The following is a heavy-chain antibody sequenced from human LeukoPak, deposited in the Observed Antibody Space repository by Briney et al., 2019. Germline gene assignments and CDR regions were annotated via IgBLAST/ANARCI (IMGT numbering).Heavy chain of an antibody. V-gene: IGHV3-53*01. Sequence: GGSLRLSCAASGFTVSSNYMSWVRQAPGKGLEWVSVIYSGGSTYYADSVKGRFTISRDNSKNTLYLQMNSLRAEDTAVYYCARDQRVITSFFDYWGQGTLVTVSS. D-gene: IGHD3-22*01. J-gene: IGHJ4*02. CDR1: GFTVSSNY. CDR3: ARDQRVITSFFDY. CDR2: IYSGGST.